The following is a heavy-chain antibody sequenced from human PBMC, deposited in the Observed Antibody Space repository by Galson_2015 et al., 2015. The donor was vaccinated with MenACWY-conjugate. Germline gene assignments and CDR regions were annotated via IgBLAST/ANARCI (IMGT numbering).Heavy chain of an antibody. CDR3: ARAVPLAPDYYYYGMDV. V-gene: IGHV4-59*01. Sequence: ETLSLTCTVSGGSISSYYWSWIRQPPGKGLEWIGYIYYSGSTNYNPSLKSRVTISVDTSKNQFSLKLSSVTAADTAVYYCARAVPLAPDYYYYGMDVWGQGTTVTVSS. D-gene: IGHD1-1*01. J-gene: IGHJ6*02. CDR2: IYYSGST. CDR1: GGSISSYY.